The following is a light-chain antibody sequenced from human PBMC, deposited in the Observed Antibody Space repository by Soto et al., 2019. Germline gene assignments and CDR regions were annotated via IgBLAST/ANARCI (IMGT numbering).Light chain of an antibody. CDR3: QQRSNWYT. V-gene: IGKV3-11*01. CDR1: QSVSSY. J-gene: IGKJ2*01. Sequence: EIVLTQSPATLSLSPGERATLSCRASQSVSSYLAWYQQKPGQAPRLLIYDASSRATGIPARFSGSGSGTDFTLTISSLEPEAFAVYYCQQRSNWYTFGQGTKLEIK. CDR2: DAS.